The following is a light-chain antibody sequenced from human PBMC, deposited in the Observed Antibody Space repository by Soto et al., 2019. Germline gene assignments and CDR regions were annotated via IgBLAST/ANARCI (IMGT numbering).Light chain of an antibody. CDR2: DAS. J-gene: IGKJ4*01. CDR1: QTVRNNY. V-gene: IGKV3-20*01. Sequence: EFVFTQSPGTLSLSPGERATLSCRASQTVRNNYLAWYQQKPGQAPRLLIYDASSRATGIPDRFSGGGSGTDCTLTISRLEPEDFAVDYCPQFSSYTLTFGGGTKVDIK. CDR3: PQFSSYTLT.